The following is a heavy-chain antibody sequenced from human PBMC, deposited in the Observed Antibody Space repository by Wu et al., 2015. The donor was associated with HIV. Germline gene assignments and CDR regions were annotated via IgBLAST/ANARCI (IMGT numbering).Heavy chain of an antibody. CDR2: IIPIFGTA. CDR3: ARGDRDYYFYMDV. V-gene: IGHV1-69*12. CDR1: GGTFSSYA. J-gene: IGHJ6*03. Sequence: QLVQSGAEVKKPGSSVKVSCKASGGTFSSYAISWVRQAPGQGLEWMGGIIPIFGTANYAQQFQGRVTITADDSSTTVYMDLSSLRSDDTALYYCARGDRDYYFYMDVWGKGTTVIVSS.